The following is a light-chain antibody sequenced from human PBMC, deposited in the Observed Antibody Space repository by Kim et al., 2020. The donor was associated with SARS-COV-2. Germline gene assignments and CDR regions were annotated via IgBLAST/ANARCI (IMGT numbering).Light chain of an antibody. V-gene: IGKV1-39*01. CDR2: GAA. J-gene: IGKJ1*01. CDR3: QQSYSTPWT. Sequence: ASVGDRVTITRRASQSISSNLNWYQQKPGKAPNLLIYGAARLQSGVPSRFSGSGSGTDFTLTISSLQPEDFATYYCQQSYSTPWTFGQGTKVEIK. CDR1: QSISSN.